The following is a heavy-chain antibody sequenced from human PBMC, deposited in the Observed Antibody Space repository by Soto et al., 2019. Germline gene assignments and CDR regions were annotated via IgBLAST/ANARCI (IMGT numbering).Heavy chain of an antibody. CDR1: GYTLTSYY. CDR2: INPSGGIT. CDR3: ARGISTTRYYYYYGLDV. J-gene: IGHJ6*02. Sequence: ASVKVSCKASGYTLTSYYLHWVRQAPGQGPEWMGIINPSGGITNDAQKFQDRVTMTSDTSTSTVYMELSSLRSEDTAVYYCARGISTTRYYYYYGLDVWGQGTTVTVSS. D-gene: IGHD2-2*01. V-gene: IGHV1-46*01.